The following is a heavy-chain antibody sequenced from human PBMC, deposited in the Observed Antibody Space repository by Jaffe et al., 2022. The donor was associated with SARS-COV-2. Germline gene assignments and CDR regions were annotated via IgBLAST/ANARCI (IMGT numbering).Heavy chain of an antibody. D-gene: IGHD3-10*01. CDR2: ISNEGSFK. J-gene: IGHJ3*02. V-gene: IGHV3-30*04. CDR1: GFSFSTYS. Sequence: QVQLVESGGGVVQPGRSLRLSCGASGFSFSTYSMYWVRQAPGKGLEWVAVISNEGSFKYYADSGKGRFTISRDNSKNTLYLHMNSLRAEDTAVYFCARTIGQDMVRGLISFFDIWGQGTMVTVSS. CDR3: ARTIGQDMVRGLISFFDI.